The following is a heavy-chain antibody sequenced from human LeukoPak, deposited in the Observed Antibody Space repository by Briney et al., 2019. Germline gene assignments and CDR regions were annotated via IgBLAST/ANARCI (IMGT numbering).Heavy chain of an antibody. D-gene: IGHD2-15*01. V-gene: IGHV4-39*07. J-gene: IGHJ6*02. Sequence: PSETLSLTCTVSGGSISSSSYYWGWIRQPPGKGLEWIGSIYYSGSTYYNPSLKSRVTISVDTSKNQFSLKLSSVTAADTAVYYCARYCSGGSCNQDYYYYGMDVWGQGTTVTVSS. CDR3: ARYCSGGSCNQDYYYYGMDV. CDR2: IYYSGST. CDR1: GGSISSSSYY.